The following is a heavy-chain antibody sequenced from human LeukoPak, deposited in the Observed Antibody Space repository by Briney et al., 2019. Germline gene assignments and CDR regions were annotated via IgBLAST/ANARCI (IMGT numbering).Heavy chain of an antibody. Sequence: ASVKVSCKASGHTFTSYGISWVRQAPGQGHEWTGWISAYNGNTNYAQKLQGRVTMTTDTSTSTAYMELRSLRSDDTAVYYCARDDCSGGSCYLDYWGQGTLVTVSS. J-gene: IGHJ4*02. CDR3: ARDDCSGGSCYLDY. D-gene: IGHD2-15*01. V-gene: IGHV1-18*01. CDR2: ISAYNGNT. CDR1: GHTFTSYG.